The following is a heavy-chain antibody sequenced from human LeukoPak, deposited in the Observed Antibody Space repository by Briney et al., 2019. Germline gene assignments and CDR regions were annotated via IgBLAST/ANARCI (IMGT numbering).Heavy chain of an antibody. D-gene: IGHD4-17*01. CDR1: GFTFSSYS. CDR2: TSSSSSYI. V-gene: IGHV3-21*01. Sequence: GGSLRLSCAASGFTFSSYSMNWVRQAPGKGLEWVSSTSSSSSYIYYPDSVKGRFTISRDNAKNSLYLQMNSLRAEDTAVYYCARDSEPTDYGDHPDAFDIWGQGTMVTVSS. J-gene: IGHJ3*02. CDR3: ARDSEPTDYGDHPDAFDI.